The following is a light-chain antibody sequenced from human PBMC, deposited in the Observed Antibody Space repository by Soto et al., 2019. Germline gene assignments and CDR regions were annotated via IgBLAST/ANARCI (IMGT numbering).Light chain of an antibody. J-gene: IGKJ4*01. CDR2: DAS. Sequence: EIVLTQSPATLSLSPGERATLSCRASQSVSSYLAWYQQKPGQAPRLLIYDASNRATGIPARFSGSGSGTDFTLTISSLEPEDFAVYYCHQRSNWPINVGGGTKVEIK. V-gene: IGKV3-11*01. CDR1: QSVSSY. CDR3: HQRSNWPIN.